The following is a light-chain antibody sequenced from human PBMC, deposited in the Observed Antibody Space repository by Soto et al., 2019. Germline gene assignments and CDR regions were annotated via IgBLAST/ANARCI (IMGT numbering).Light chain of an antibody. CDR1: SSDVGGYNY. J-gene: IGLJ1*01. Sequence: QSALTQPPSASGSPGQSVTIACTGTSSDVGGYNYVSWYQEHPGKAPKVIIYEVSKRPSGVPDRFSGSKSGNTASLTISGLQAEDEADYYCSSYTARGTRVFGTGTKVTVL. CDR2: EVS. V-gene: IGLV2-8*01. CDR3: SSYTARGTRV.